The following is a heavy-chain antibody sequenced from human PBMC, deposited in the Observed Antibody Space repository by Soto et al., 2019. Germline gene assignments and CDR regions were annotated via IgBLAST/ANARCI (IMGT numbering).Heavy chain of an antibody. Sequence: PSETLSLTCTVSGCSISSYYWSWIRQPPGKGLEWIGYIYYSGSTNYNPSLKSRVTISVDTSKNQFSLKLSSVTAADTAVYYCAGGGDLYCSSTSCLGFDPWGQGTLVTVSS. D-gene: IGHD2-2*01. V-gene: IGHV4-59*08. J-gene: IGHJ5*02. CDR2: IYYSGST. CDR3: AGGGDLYCSSTSCLGFDP. CDR1: GCSISSYY.